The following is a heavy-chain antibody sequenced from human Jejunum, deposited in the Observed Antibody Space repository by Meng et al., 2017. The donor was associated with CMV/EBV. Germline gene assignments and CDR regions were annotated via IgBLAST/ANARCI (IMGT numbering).Heavy chain of an antibody. CDR3: ARGWRTLPPGR. CDR2: IDSSSSTI. CDR1: EFIFSSYN. Sequence: CVGSEFIFSSYNMHWVRQTPGKGLEWVSYIDSSSSTIYYADSVKGRFTVSRDNAKSSLYLQMNSLRAEDTAVYHCARGWRTLPPGRWGQGTLVTVSS. D-gene: IGHD1-1*01. V-gene: IGHV3-48*04. J-gene: IGHJ4*02.